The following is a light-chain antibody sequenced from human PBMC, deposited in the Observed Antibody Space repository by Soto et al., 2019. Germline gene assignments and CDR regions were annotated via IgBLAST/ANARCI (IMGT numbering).Light chain of an antibody. J-gene: IGKJ5*01. CDR2: GAY. Sequence: EPVMTQSPATLSVSPGDRATLSCRGSQSVSSNLAWYQQKPGQAPRLIIYGAYTRATGIPARFSGSGSGTEFTLTISSLQSEDFAVYYCQQYNNWPPITCGQGTRLEIK. V-gene: IGKV3-15*01. CDR3: QQYNNWPPIT. CDR1: QSVSSN.